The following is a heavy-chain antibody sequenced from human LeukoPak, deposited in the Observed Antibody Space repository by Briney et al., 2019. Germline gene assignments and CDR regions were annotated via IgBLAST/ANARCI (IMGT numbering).Heavy chain of an antibody. CDR2: ISAHNGNT. V-gene: IGHV1-18*01. Sequence: ASVKVSCKASGYTFTSYGISWVRQAPGQGLEWMGWISAHNGNTNYAQKLQGRVTMTTDTSTSTAYMELRSLRSDDTAVYYCARYSSGWYGGGFDYWGQGTLVTVSS. D-gene: IGHD6-19*01. CDR1: GYTFTSYG. J-gene: IGHJ4*02. CDR3: ARYSSGWYGGGFDY.